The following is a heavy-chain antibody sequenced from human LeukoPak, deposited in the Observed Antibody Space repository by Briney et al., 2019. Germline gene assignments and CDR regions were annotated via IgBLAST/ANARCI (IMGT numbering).Heavy chain of an antibody. J-gene: IGHJ6*03. V-gene: IGHV3-30*18. D-gene: IGHD1-7*01. CDR1: GFTFSSYG. Sequence: GGSLRLSCAASGFTFSSYGMHWVRQAPGKGLEWVAVISYDGSNKYYADSVKGRFTISRDNSKNTLYLQMNSLRAEDAAVYYCAKRRGLELLYYYYMDVWGKGTTVTVSS. CDR2: ISYDGSNK. CDR3: AKRRGLELLYYYYMDV.